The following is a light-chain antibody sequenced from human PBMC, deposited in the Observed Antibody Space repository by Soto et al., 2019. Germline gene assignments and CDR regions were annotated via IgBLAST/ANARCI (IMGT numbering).Light chain of an antibody. CDR3: QQYASSVT. V-gene: IGKV3-20*01. J-gene: IGKJ4*01. CDR1: QSLRSS. CDR2: DAS. Sequence: ETMMTQSPDTLSVSLGERATLSCRASQSLRSSLAWYQQKPGQAPRVLIYDASSRATGIPDRFSGSGSGTEFTLTISRLEPEDLAVYYCQQYASSVTFGGGTKVDIK.